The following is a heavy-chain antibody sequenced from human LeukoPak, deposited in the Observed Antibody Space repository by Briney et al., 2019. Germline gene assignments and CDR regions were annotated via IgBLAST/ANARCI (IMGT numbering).Heavy chain of an antibody. CDR3: TKRSRGYYDY. CDR2: VYSGNDGT. Sequence: GGSLRLSCAASGVTLSTDNMSWGRQVPGKGLEWVSVVYSGNDGTNYADSVRGRFTISRDDSKNMVYLQMNNLRLEDAAVYYCTKRSRGYYDYWGQGTLVTVSS. D-gene: IGHD3-10*01. J-gene: IGHJ4*02. V-gene: IGHV3-66*02. CDR1: GVTLSTDN.